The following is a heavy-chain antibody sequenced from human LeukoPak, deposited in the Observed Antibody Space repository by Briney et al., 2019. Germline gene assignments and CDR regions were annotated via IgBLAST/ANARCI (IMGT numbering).Heavy chain of an antibody. CDR2: INPSGGST. V-gene: IGHV1-46*01. CDR1: GYTFTSYY. Sequence: ASVKVSCKASGYTFTSYYMHWVRQAPGQGLEWMGIINPSGGSTSYAQKFQGRVTMTRDTSTSTVYMELISLRSEDTPVYYCASQSGSYRDYWGQGTLVTVSS. D-gene: IGHD1-26*01. CDR3: ASQSGSYRDY. J-gene: IGHJ4*02.